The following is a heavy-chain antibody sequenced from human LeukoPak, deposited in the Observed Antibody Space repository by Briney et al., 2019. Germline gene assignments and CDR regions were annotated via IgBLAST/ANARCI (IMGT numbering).Heavy chain of an antibody. Sequence: ASVKVSCKASGYTFTSYDINWVRQATGQGLEWMGWMNPNSGNTGYAQKFQGRVTMTEDTSTDTAYMELSSLRSEDTAVYYCATQKNFFKGMDVWGQGTTVTVSS. V-gene: IGHV1-8*01. D-gene: IGHD3-3*01. CDR3: ATQKNFFKGMDV. CDR2: MNPNSGNT. J-gene: IGHJ6*02. CDR1: GYTFTSYD.